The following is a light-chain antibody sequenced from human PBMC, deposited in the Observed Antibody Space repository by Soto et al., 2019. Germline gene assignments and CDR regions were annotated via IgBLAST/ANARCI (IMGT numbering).Light chain of an antibody. V-gene: IGKV3-20*01. CDR1: QSVSSSY. J-gene: IGKJ1*01. Sequence: EIVLTQSPGTLSLSPGERATLSCRASQSVSSSYLAWYQHKPGQAPRLLICGASSSATGIPDRFSGSGSGTDFTLTIIRLEPEDFAVYYCQQYGSSSWTFGQGTKLDVK. CDR2: GAS. CDR3: QQYGSSSWT.